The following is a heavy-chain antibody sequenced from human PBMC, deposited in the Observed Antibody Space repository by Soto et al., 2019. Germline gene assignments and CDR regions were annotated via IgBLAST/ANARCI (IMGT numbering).Heavy chain of an antibody. Sequence: QLQLQESGPGLVKPSETLSLTCTVSGGSISSSSYYWGWIRQPPGKGLEWIGSIYYSGSTYYNPSLKSRVTISVDTSKNQFSLKLSSVPAADTAVYYCARLNGRVVRGVTDYYYGMDVWGQGTTVTVSS. CDR1: GGSISSSSYY. D-gene: IGHD3-10*01. J-gene: IGHJ6*02. V-gene: IGHV4-39*01. CDR2: IYYSGST. CDR3: ARLNGRVVRGVTDYYYGMDV.